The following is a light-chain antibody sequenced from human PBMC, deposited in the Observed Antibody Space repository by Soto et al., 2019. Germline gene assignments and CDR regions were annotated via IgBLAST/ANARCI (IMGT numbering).Light chain of an antibody. Sequence: QSVLTQPPSVSGAPGQRVTISCTGSISNIGAGYDVHWYQQLPGTAPKLLIYGNSNRPSGVPDRFSGSKSGTSASLAITGLQADDEADYYCQSYDSSVTLRVFGTGTKLTV. J-gene: IGLJ1*01. CDR1: ISNIGAGYD. CDR2: GNS. V-gene: IGLV1-40*01. CDR3: QSYDSSVTLRV.